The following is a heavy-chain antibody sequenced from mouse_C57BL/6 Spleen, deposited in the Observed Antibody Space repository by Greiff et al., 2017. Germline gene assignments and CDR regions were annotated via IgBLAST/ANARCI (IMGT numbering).Heavy chain of an antibody. Sequence: VQLQQPGAELVKPGASVKLSCKASGYTFTSHWMHWVKQRPGRGLEWIGRIDPNSGGTKYNEKFKSKATLTVDKPSSTAYMQLSSLTSEDSAVYYCARSGTTVVDAMDYWGQGTSVTVSS. CDR3: ARSGTTVVDAMDY. CDR1: GYTFTSHW. D-gene: IGHD1-1*01. V-gene: IGHV1-72*01. J-gene: IGHJ4*01. CDR2: IDPNSGGT.